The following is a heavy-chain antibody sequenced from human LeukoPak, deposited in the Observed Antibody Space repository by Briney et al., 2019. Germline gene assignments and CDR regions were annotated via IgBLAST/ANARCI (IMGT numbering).Heavy chain of an antibody. CDR1: GFTVSNNY. CDR2: IYSGGST. CDR3: ARGGDIVGTSRSAFDI. V-gene: IGHV3-53*01. Sequence: GGSLRLSCAASGFTVSNNYMSWVRQAPGKGLEWVSLIYSGGSTDYADSVKGRFTIPRDNSKNKLYLQMNSLRAEDTAVYYCARGGDIVGTSRSAFDIWGQGTMVTVSS. J-gene: IGHJ3*02. D-gene: IGHD1-26*01.